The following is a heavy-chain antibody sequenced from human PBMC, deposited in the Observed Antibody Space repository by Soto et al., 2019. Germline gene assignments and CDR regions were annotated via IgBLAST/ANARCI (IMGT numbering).Heavy chain of an antibody. J-gene: IGHJ4*02. Sequence: QVQLVESGGGVVQPGRSLRLSCAASGFTFSSYAMHWVRQAPGKGLEWVAVISYDGSNKYYADSVKGRFTISRDNSKNTLYLQMNSLRAEDTAVYYCARDDDSSGFSVYWGQGPLVTVSA. D-gene: IGHD3-22*01. CDR3: ARDDDSSGFSVY. V-gene: IGHV3-30-3*01. CDR2: ISYDGSNK. CDR1: GFTFSSYA.